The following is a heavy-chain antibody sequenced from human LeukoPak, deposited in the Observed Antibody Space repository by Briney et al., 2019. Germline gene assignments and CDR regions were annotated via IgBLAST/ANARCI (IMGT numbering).Heavy chain of an antibody. CDR2: IIPIFGTA. D-gene: IGHD4-17*01. CDR1: GGTFSSYA. V-gene: IGHV1-69*01. Sequence: SVKVSCKASGGTFSSYAISWVRQAPGQGLEWMGGIIPIFGTANYAQKFQGRVTITADESTSTAYMELSSLRSEVTAVYYCARLLNDHGDTSFDYWGQGTLVTVSS. J-gene: IGHJ4*02. CDR3: ARLLNDHGDTSFDY.